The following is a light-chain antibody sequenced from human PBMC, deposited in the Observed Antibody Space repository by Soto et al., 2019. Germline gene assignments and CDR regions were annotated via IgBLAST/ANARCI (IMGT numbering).Light chain of an antibody. Sequence: QSVLTQPRSVSGSPGQAVTVSCTGTNRNIGSHNYFSWYQQRPGKAPKLMIHDVTERPSGVPDRFSGSKSGNTASLTISGLQAEDEAGYFCCSFAGGLFVFGTGTKVTVL. CDR2: DVT. J-gene: IGLJ1*01. CDR3: CSFAGGLFV. V-gene: IGLV2-11*01. CDR1: NRNIGSHNY.